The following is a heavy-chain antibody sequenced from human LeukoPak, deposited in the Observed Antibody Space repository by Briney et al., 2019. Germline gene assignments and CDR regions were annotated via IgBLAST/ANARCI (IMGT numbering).Heavy chain of an antibody. CDR1: GFIFSNYY. CDR3: AEDQKLQPFHY. J-gene: IGHJ4*02. Sequence: GGSLRLSCAASGFIFSNYYMSWVRQAPGKGLEWVSAINGTGTSTYYADSVKGRFTISRDNSKNTLYLQMNSLRAEDTSVYYCAEDQKLQPFHYWGQGTLVTVSS. V-gene: IGHV3-23*01. CDR2: INGTGTST. D-gene: IGHD1-1*01.